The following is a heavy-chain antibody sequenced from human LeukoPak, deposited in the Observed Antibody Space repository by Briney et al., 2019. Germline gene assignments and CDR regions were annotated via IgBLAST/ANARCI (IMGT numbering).Heavy chain of an antibody. D-gene: IGHD1-26*01. CDR3: ARHLNAGSHPLDH. J-gene: IGHJ4*02. CDR1: GDSIRSYY. CDR2: IHDSGST. V-gene: IGHV4-59*08. Sequence: PSETLSLTCTVSGDSIRSYYWSWIRQPPGKGLEWIAHIHDSGSTSYNPSLKSRLTMSVDTSKNQFSLRLSSVTAADTAVYYCARHLNAGSHPLDHWGQGTLVTVSS.